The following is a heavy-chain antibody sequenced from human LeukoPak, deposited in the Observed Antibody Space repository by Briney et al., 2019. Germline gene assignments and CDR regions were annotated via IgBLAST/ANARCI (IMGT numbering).Heavy chain of an antibody. J-gene: IGHJ4*02. Sequence: GGSLRLSCAASGFTFTSYWMHWVRQAPGKGLVWVSRVNSDESRTSYVDSVKGRFTISRDNAKNSLYLQMNSLRAEDTALYYCAKDIGVVVTANFDYWGQGTLVTVSS. CDR3: AKDIGVVVTANFDY. V-gene: IGHV3-74*01. D-gene: IGHD2-21*02. CDR1: GFTFTSYW. CDR2: VNSDESRT.